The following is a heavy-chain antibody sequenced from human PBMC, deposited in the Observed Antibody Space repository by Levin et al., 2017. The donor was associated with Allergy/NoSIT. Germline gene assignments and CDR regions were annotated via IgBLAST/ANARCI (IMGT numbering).Heavy chain of an antibody. D-gene: IGHD6-19*01. Sequence: HAGGSLRLSCADSGFTFNEYAMHWVRQPPGKGLEWVSSITWNSVSTAYADSVKGRFTMSRDNAKKSVYLQMNSLRAEDTAVYFCAKDIAAVGGAALGGWFSSDWHLGDYHAMDVWGQGTTVTVSS. J-gene: IGHJ6*02. CDR3: AKDIAAVGGAALGGWFSSDWHLGDYHAMDV. CDR2: ITWNSVST. V-gene: IGHV3-9*01. CDR1: GFTFNEYA.